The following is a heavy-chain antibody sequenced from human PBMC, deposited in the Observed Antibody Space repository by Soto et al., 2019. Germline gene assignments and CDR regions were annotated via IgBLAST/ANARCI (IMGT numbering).Heavy chain of an antibody. CDR2: FDPEEGER. CDR3: AADRESDAAPGAFPFDM. Sequence: ASVKVSCKVSGYSFSELSFHWVRQAPGKGLEWMGGFDPEEGERIYAQKLQGRVIMTEDISTETAYVELSGLRSDDTAVYSCAADRESDAAPGAFPFDMWGQGTVVTVS. D-gene: IGHD6-13*01. V-gene: IGHV1-24*01. CDR1: GYSFSELS. J-gene: IGHJ3*02.